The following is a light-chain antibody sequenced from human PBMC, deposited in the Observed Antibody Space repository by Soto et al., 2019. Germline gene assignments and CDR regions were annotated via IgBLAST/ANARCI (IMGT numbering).Light chain of an antibody. CDR3: QQSYSTPLT. V-gene: IGKV1-5*03. CDR1: QSIITW. Sequence: DIQSTQSPSTLPASFVHGLTITCLASQSIITWLAWYQQKPGKAPNLLIYKASYLASGVPSRFSGSGSGTDFTLTISSLQPEDFATYYCQQSYSTPLTFGGGTKV. J-gene: IGKJ4*01. CDR2: KAS.